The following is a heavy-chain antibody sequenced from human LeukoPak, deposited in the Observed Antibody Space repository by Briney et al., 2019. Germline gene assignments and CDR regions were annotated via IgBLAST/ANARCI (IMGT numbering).Heavy chain of an antibody. CDR3: ARDPADGDY. CDR1: GFTFSSYE. Sequence: GGSLRLSCAASGFTFSSYEMNWVRQAPGKGLEWVSSITSSSSYIYYADSVKGRFTISRDNAKNSLYLQMNSLRAEDTAVHYCARDPADGDYWGQGTLVTVSS. V-gene: IGHV3-21*01. CDR2: ITSSSSYI. D-gene: IGHD6-13*01. J-gene: IGHJ4*02.